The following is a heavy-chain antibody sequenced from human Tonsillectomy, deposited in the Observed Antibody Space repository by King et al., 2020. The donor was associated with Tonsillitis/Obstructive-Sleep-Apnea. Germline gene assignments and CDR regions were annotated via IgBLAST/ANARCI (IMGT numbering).Heavy chain of an antibody. Sequence: QLVQSGAEVKKPGASVKVSCKASGYTFTSYYMHWVRQAPGQGLEWLGIINPSGGSTSYAQKFQGRVTKTRDTSTSTVYMELSSLRSEDTAVYYCARDMSDQIEYSSSLASSDYWGQGTLVTVSS. J-gene: IGHJ4*02. D-gene: IGHD6-6*01. CDR1: GYTFTSYY. V-gene: IGHV1-46*01. CDR3: ARDMSDQIEYSSSLASSDY. CDR2: INPSGGST.